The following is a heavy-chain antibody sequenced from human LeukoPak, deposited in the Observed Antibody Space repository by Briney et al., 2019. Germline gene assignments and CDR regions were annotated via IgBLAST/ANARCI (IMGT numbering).Heavy chain of an antibody. CDR1: GYTFTSST. J-gene: IGHJ4*02. CDR2: INGGNGNT. D-gene: IGHD2/OR15-2a*01. V-gene: IGHV1-3*01. Sequence: ASGKVSCTPSGYTFTSSTVQWVRQAPGQSLEWMGWINGGNGNTKYSQKLPGRVAITRYASASTAYMEISRLRSEDTVTHYCARGYCDSTRGASFDYWGQGTLVTVSS. CDR3: ARGYCDSTRGASFDY.